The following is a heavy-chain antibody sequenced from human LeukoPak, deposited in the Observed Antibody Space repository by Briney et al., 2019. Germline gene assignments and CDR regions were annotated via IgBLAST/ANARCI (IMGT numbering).Heavy chain of an antibody. J-gene: IGHJ4*02. CDR2: IKQDGSEK. D-gene: IGHD3-16*01. CDR1: GFTFSGYW. Sequence: GGSLRLSCAASGFTFSGYWMSWVRQAPGKGLEWVANIKQDGSEKCYVDSVKGRFTISRDNSKNTLYLQMSSLRAEDTAVYYCAKFNSGAMYYFDYWGQGTLVTVSS. CDR3: AKFNSGAMYYFDY. V-gene: IGHV3-7*03.